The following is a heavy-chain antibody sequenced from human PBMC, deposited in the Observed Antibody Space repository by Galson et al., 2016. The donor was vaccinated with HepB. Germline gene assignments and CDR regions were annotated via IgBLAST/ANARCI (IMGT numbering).Heavy chain of an antibody. D-gene: IGHD6-19*01. V-gene: IGHV3-49*03. CDR1: GFTIGDYV. CDR3: TRDPVSGWGDWYFDL. Sequence: SLRLSCAASGFTIGDYVMGWFRQAPGKGLEWVGLIRSQAYGGTAEYAASVKGRFTISRDDSKSIAYLQMNSLKTDDTAVYYCTRDPVSGWGDWYFDLWGRGTLVTVSS. CDR2: IRSQAYGGTA. J-gene: IGHJ2*01.